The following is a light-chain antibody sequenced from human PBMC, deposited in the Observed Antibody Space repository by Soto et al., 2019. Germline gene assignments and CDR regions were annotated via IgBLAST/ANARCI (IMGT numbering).Light chain of an antibody. J-gene: IGKJ2*01. CDR1: QNIGNY. V-gene: IGKV1-16*01. Sequence: DIQMTQSPSSVSASLGDRITITCRASQNIGNYLAWFQQRPGKAPKSLISAASNLQSGVPSRFSGSGSGTDFTLTISGLQPEDFVTYHCQQYNTYPPTFGQGTKLEIK. CDR2: AAS. CDR3: QQYNTYPPT.